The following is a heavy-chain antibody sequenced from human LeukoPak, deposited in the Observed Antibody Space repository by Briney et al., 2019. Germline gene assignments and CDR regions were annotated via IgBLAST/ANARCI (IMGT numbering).Heavy chain of an antibody. D-gene: IGHD6-13*01. CDR1: GYTFTSYD. J-gene: IGHJ4*02. CDR3: ARESAGIAAAGTVDY. Sequence: AXVKVSCKASGYTFTSYDINWVPQAPGQGLEWIGWMNPNSGKTVYAQKFQGRVTMTRNTSISTAYMELSSLRSGDTPVYYCARESAGIAAAGTVDYWGQGTLVTVSS. CDR2: MNPNSGKT. V-gene: IGHV1-8*01.